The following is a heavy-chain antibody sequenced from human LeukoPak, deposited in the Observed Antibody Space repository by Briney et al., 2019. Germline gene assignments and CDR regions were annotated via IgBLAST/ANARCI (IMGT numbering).Heavy chain of an antibody. CDR1: GGSISSGDYY. CDR3: AGSFSGSYHSAFDI. V-gene: IGHV4-30-4*08. Sequence: SQTLSLTCTVSGGSISSGDYYWSWIRQPPGKGLEWIGYIYYSGSTYYNPSLKSRLTISVDTSKNQFSLKLSSVTAADTAVYYCAGSFSGSYHSAFDIWGQGTMVTVSS. J-gene: IGHJ3*02. CDR2: IYYSGST. D-gene: IGHD1-26*01.